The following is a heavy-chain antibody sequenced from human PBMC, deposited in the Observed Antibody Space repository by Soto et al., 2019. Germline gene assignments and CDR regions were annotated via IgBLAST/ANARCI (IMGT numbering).Heavy chain of an antibody. CDR2: IKSKTDGGTT. Sequence: GGSLRLSCAASGFTFSNAWMSWVRQAPGKGLEWVGRIKSKTDGGTTDYAAPVKGRFTISRDDSKNTLYLQMNSLKTEDTAVYYCTTEGDSSGWRSDFDYWGQGTLVTVSS. CDR3: TTEGDSSGWRSDFDY. D-gene: IGHD6-19*01. J-gene: IGHJ4*02. CDR1: GFTFSNAW. V-gene: IGHV3-15*01.